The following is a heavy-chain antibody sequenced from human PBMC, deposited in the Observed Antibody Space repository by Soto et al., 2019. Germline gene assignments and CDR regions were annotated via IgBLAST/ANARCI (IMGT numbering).Heavy chain of an antibody. CDR1: AGSISTINYY. Sequence: QVQLQESVPGLVRPSQTPSLTCTVSAGSISTINYYWSWIRQHPEKGLEWIGYISYSGSTFYHSSLKSRVTISLDTSKKQFSLTLTSVTAADTAVYYCARSAQWDGFDPWGQGTMVTVSS. J-gene: IGHJ3*01. V-gene: IGHV4-31*03. D-gene: IGHD2-8*01. CDR2: ISYSGST. CDR3: ARSAQWDGFDP.